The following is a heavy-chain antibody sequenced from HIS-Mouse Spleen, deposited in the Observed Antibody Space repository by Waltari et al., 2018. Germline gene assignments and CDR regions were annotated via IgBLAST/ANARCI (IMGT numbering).Heavy chain of an antibody. D-gene: IGHD6-25*01. Sequence: QVPLVQSAAAVKKPGASVKVSCRASAYHFTGDDMPWGRQAPGQGLECMGGINPNRGGTNYEQKFQGRVTMTRDTSISTAYMELSRLRSDDTAVYYCARVAAQDAFDIWGQGTMVTVSS. CDR3: ARVAAQDAFDI. J-gene: IGHJ3*02. CDR2: INPNRGGT. V-gene: IGHV1-2*02. CDR1: AYHFTGDD.